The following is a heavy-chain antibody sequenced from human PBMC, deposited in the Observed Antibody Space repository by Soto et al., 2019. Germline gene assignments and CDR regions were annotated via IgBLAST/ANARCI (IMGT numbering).Heavy chain of an antibody. CDR2: MNPNSGNT. V-gene: IGHV1-8*01. CDR3: ARGAIYGDQPDNWFDP. Sequence: QVQLVQSGAEVKKPGASVKVSCKASGYTFTSYDINWVRQATGQGLEWMGGMNPNSGNTGYAQKFQGRVTMTRNTSISTADMELSSLRSEDTAVYYCARGAIYGDQPDNWFDPWGQGTLVTVSS. D-gene: IGHD4-17*01. CDR1: GYTFTSYD. J-gene: IGHJ5*02.